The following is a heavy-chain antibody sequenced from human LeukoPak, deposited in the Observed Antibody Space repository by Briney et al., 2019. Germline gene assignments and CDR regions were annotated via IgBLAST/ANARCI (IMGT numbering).Heavy chain of an antibody. D-gene: IGHD6-13*01. CDR2: VDSSDSTHYS. Sequence: PSETLSLTCTVSGGSINTHYWGWIRQPPGKGLEWIGYVDSSDSTHYSHYNTSLKSRVSISADMSKNQFSLNMYSVTTADTAVHYCARLSAAASHPWGQGTLVTVSS. V-gene: IGHV4-4*09. CDR3: ARLSAAASHP. CDR1: GGSINTHY. J-gene: IGHJ5*02.